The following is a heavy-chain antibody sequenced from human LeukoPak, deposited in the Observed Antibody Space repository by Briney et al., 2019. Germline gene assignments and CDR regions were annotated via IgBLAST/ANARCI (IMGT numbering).Heavy chain of an antibody. V-gene: IGHV3-48*02. CDR3: AKDPYSGSFEYFQH. CDR1: GFIFNNYG. D-gene: IGHD1-26*01. J-gene: IGHJ1*01. CDR2: IKGRSDTI. Sequence: PGGSLRLSCTASGFIFNNYGMNWVRQAPGKGLEWISYIKGRSDTIHYADSVKGRFTISRDNSKNTLYLQMNSLRDEDTAVYYCAKDPYSGSFEYFQHWGQGTLVTVSS.